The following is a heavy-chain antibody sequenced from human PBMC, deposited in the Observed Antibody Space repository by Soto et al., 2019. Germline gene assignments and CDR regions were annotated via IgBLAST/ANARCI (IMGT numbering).Heavy chain of an antibody. D-gene: IGHD2-15*01. J-gene: IGHJ6*02. V-gene: IGHV4-59*01. CDR2: IYYSGST. Sequence: SETLSLTCTVSGGSISSYYWSWIRQPPGKGLEWIGYIYYSGSTNYNPSLKSRVTISVDTSKNQFSLKLSSVTAADTAVYYCAGGGNAQYYYYYGMDVWGQGTTVTVS. CDR1: GGSISSYY. CDR3: AGGGNAQYYYYYGMDV.